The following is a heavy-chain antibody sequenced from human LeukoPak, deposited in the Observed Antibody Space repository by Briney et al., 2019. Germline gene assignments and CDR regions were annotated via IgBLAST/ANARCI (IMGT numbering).Heavy chain of an antibody. CDR2: IKQDGSEK. D-gene: IGHD1-26*01. J-gene: IGHJ4*02. CDR1: GFTFSSYW. CDR3: ARYPRASEWELPPAPDY. Sequence: GGSLRLSCAASGFTFSSYWMSWVRQAPGKGLGWVANIKQDGSEKYYVDSVKGRFTISRDNAKNSLYLQMNSLRAEDTAVYYCARYPRASEWELPPAPDYWGQGTLVTVSS. V-gene: IGHV3-7*01.